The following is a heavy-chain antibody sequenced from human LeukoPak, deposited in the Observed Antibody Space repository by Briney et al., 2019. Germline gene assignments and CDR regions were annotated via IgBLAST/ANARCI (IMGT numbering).Heavy chain of an antibody. CDR3: ARDYDYGSGSYILDY. CDR1: GYTFTGYY. CDR2: INPNSGGT. D-gene: IGHD3-10*01. Sequence: GASVKVSCKASGYTFTGYYIHWVRQAPGQGLEWMGWINPNSGGTNYAQKFQGRVTMTRDTSISTAYMELSSLRSEDTAVYYCARDYDYGSGSYILDYWGQGTLVTVSS. V-gene: IGHV1-2*02. J-gene: IGHJ4*02.